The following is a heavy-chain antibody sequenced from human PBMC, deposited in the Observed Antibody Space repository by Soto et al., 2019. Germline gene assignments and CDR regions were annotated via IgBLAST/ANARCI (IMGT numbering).Heavy chain of an antibody. Sequence: SETLSLTCTVSGDSISSDYWSWIRQPPGKGLEWIGYIYYSETTNYSPSLKSRVTISVDTSKNQFSLKLRFVTAADTAVYYCARAVHRTPNWFDPWGQGTLVTVSS. CDR3: ARAVHRTPNWFDP. D-gene: IGHD1-1*01. CDR2: IYYSETT. CDR1: GDSISSDY. V-gene: IGHV4-59*01. J-gene: IGHJ5*02.